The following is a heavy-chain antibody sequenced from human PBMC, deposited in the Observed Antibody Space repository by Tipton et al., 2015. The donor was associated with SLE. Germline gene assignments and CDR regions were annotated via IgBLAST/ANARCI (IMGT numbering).Heavy chain of an antibody. CDR3: ARGSVVADDF. Sequence: GLVKPSETLSLTCSVSGDSISSTVYYWGWIRQSTGKGLEWIGSMYFSGSNYYNPSFKSRVTISVDTSKNQLSLKLTSVTAADTAIYYCARGSVVADDFWGQEPWSPSPQ. J-gene: IGHJ4*01. CDR1: GDSISSTVYY. V-gene: IGHV4-39*07. CDR2: MYFSGSN. D-gene: IGHD2-15*01.